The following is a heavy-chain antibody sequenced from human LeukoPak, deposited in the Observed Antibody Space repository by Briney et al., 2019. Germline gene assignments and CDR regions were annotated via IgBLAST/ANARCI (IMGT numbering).Heavy chain of an antibody. CDR2: INHSGST. D-gene: IGHD3-22*01. CDR1: GGSFSGYY. Sequence: SETLSLTCAVYGGSFSGYYWSWIRQPPGKGLEWIGEINHSGSTNYNPSLKSRVTISVDTSKNQFSLKLSSVTAADTAVYYRARVRATMITRWFDPWGQGTLVTVSS. J-gene: IGHJ5*02. V-gene: IGHV4-34*01. CDR3: ARVRATMITRWFDP.